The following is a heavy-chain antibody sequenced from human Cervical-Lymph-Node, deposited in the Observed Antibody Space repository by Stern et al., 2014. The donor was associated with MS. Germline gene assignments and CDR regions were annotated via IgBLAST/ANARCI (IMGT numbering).Heavy chain of an antibody. Sequence: QVQLQESGPGLVKPSATLTITCTVSGGPIRSSYWSWIRQPPGTGLEYIGSIYYTGSTTYNPSLKRRVPISLDTSKNQFSLKLNSVTAADTAVYYCARAATGTLLVPPWFDPWGRGTLVTVSS. V-gene: IGHV4-59*01. D-gene: IGHD1-1*01. CDR2: IYYTGST. J-gene: IGHJ5*02. CDR3: ARAATGTLLVPPWFDP. CDR1: GGPIRSSY.